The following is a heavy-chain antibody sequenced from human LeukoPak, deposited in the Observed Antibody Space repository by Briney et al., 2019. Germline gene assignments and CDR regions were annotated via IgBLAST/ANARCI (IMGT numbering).Heavy chain of an antibody. CDR2: INHSGST. V-gene: IGHV4-34*01. CDR3: ASHIVVVPAAILDPGLFDL. Sequence: SETLSLTCAVYGGSFSGYYCSWIRQPPGKGLEWIGEINHSGSTNYNPSLKSRVTISVDTSKNQFSLKLSSVTAADTAVYYCASHIVVVPAAILDPGLFDLWGRGTLVTVSS. CDR1: GGSFSGYY. J-gene: IGHJ2*01. D-gene: IGHD2-2*01.